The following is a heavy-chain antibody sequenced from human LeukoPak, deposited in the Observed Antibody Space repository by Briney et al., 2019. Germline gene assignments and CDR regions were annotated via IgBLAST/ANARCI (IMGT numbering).Heavy chain of an antibody. D-gene: IGHD3-10*01. CDR2: ISGSSNDI. CDR1: GFSFSGSY. J-gene: IGHJ3*02. Sequence: GGSLRLSCAASGFSFSGSYMSWIRQAPGKGLEWVSYISGSSNDINYADSVKGRFTVSRDNTKNTLYLQMNSLRAEDTAVYYCAKARRSRSSATEGDAFDIWGQGTMVTVSS. V-gene: IGHV3-11*05. CDR3: AKARRSRSSATEGDAFDI.